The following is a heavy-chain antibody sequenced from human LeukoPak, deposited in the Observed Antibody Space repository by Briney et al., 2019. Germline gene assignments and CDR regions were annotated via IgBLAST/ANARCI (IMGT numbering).Heavy chain of an antibody. Sequence: PSETLSLTCTVSGGSISSYYWSWIRQFPGKGLEWIGNIYYSGTTNYNPSLKSRVTMSVDTSKNHFSLRLSSVTAADTAVYYCARGARNPDSWGQGTLVTVSS. V-gene: IGHV4-59*01. J-gene: IGHJ4*02. CDR3: ARGARNPDS. CDR1: GGSISSYY. CDR2: IYYSGTT.